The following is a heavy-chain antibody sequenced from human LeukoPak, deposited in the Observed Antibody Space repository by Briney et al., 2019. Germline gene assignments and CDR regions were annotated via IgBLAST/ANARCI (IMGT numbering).Heavy chain of an antibody. Sequence: GGSQRLSCAASGFTFSNYNMNWVRQAPGKGLEWVSYISSSSTTIHYAYSVRGRFTISSDNARNSLYLQQNSLRAEDTAVYYCARDFLEDVYWGQGTLVTVSS. CDR3: ARDFLEDVY. CDR2: ISSSSTTI. CDR1: GFTFSNYN. V-gene: IGHV3-48*01. D-gene: IGHD3-3*01. J-gene: IGHJ4*02.